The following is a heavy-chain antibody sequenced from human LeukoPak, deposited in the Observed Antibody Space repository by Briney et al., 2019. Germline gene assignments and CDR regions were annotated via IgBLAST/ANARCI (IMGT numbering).Heavy chain of an antibody. CDR3: AKGTLDIVATGWYFDL. J-gene: IGHJ2*01. D-gene: IGHD5-12*01. CDR1: GFTFSSYA. V-gene: IGHV3-23*01. CDR2: ISRSGGST. Sequence: PGGSLRLSCAASGFTFSSYAMNWVRQAPGKGLEWVSAISRSGGSTYYADSVKGRFTISSDNSKNTLYLQMNSLRAEDTAVYYCAKGTLDIVATGWYFDLWGRGTLVTVSS.